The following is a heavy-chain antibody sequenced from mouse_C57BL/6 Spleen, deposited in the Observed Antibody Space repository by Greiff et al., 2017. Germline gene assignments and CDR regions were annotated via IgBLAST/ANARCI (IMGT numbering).Heavy chain of an antibody. CDR3: AREDSQYYFDY. CDR1: GYSFTGYF. J-gene: IGHJ2*01. Sequence: EVQLQESGPELVKPGDSVKISCKASGYSFTGYFMNWVMQSPGKSLEWIGRINPYNGDTFYNQKFKGKATLTVDKSSSTAHMELRSLTSEDSAVYYCAREDSQYYFDYWGQGTTLTVSS. CDR2: INPYNGDT. D-gene: IGHD3-1*01. V-gene: IGHV1-20*01.